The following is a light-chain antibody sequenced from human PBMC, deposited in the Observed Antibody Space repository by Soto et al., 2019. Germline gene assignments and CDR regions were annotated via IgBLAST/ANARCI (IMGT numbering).Light chain of an antibody. J-gene: IGKJ1*01. CDR3: LQDYNYPWT. CDR1: QGIRND. Sequence: AIQMTKSPSSLSASVGDRVTITCRASQGIRNDLGWYQQKPGKAPKLLIYAESSLQSGVPSRFSGSGSGTDFTLTISSLQPEDFATYDCLQDYNYPWTFGQGTKVEIK. CDR2: AES. V-gene: IGKV1-6*01.